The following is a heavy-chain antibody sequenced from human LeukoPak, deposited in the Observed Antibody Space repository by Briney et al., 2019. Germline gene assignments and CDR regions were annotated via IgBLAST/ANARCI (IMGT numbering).Heavy chain of an antibody. V-gene: IGHV1-46*01. CDR1: GYTLTELS. Sequence: ASVNVSCKVSGYTLTELSMHWVRQAPGQGLEWMGIINPSGGSTSYAQKFQGRVTMTRDTSTSTVYMELSSLRSEDTAVYYCARGGAAAGPYYYYGMDVWGQGTTVTVSS. CDR2: INPSGGST. J-gene: IGHJ6*02. CDR3: ARGGAAAGPYYYYGMDV. D-gene: IGHD6-13*01.